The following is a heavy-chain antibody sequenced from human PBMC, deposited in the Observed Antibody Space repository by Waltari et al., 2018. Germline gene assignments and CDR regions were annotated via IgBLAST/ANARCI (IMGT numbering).Heavy chain of an antibody. Sequence: QVQLVQSGSELKKPGASVKVSCKASGYPFPTYAIHCLRQAPGQGLELMGWINTNTGNPTYVQGFTGRFVFSLDTSVSTAYLQINSLKADDTAVYYCAREVVPAATIVVNWFDPWGQGTLVTVSS. J-gene: IGHJ5*02. CDR1: GYPFPTYA. CDR2: INTNTGNP. V-gene: IGHV7-4-1*02. D-gene: IGHD2-2*01. CDR3: AREVVPAATIVVNWFDP.